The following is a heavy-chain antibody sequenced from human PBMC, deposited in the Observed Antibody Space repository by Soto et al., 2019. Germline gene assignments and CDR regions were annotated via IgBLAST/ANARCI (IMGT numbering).Heavy chain of an antibody. D-gene: IGHD1-1*01. CDR3: AREKVGTTFLDN. J-gene: IGHJ4*02. V-gene: IGHV4-38-2*02. CDR2: IYPSVSS. CDR1: GFAISRGYY. Sequence: SETLSLTCNVSGFAISRGYYWSWVRQSPGKGLEWIGSIYPSVSSYHNPSLETRLTLSIDTSKNQFTLKLASVTAADTALYYCAREKVGTTFLDNWGKGVQVTVSS.